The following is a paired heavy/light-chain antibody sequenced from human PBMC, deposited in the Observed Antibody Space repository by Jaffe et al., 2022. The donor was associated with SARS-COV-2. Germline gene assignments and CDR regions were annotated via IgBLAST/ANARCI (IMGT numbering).Light chain of an antibody. J-gene: IGKJ1*01. CDR1: QSISSF. CDR2: DAS. V-gene: IGKV3-11*01. Sequence: EIVLTQSPATLSLSPGERATLSCRASQSISSFLAWYQQKPGQAPRLLIYDASNRATGIPARFSGSGSGTDFTLTISSLEPEDFAVYYCQQRDSWPRTFGQGTKVEIK. CDR3: QQRDSWPRT.
Heavy chain of an antibody. J-gene: IGHJ4*02. V-gene: IGHV3-48*01. D-gene: IGHD5-18*01. CDR1: GFTFSSFR. Sequence: EVQLVESGGGLVQPGGSLRLSCEASGFTFSSFRMNWVRQAPGRGLEWVAHISTITTLIEYADSVKGRFTISRDNGKNSVSLQMNSLRAEDTAVYYCARDGGDTYDYWFGYWGQGTLVTVSS. CDR3: ARDGGDTYDYWFGY. CDR2: ISTITTLI.